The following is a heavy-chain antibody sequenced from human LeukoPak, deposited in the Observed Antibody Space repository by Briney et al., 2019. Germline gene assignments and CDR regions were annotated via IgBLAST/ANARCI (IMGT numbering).Heavy chain of an antibody. Sequence: GGSLRLSCAASGLTVSRNYMSWIRQAPGKGLEWVSYISSSSSYTNYADSVKGRFTISRDNAKNSLYLQMNSLRAEDTAVYYCARDHSGSYWGFDYWGQGTLVTVSS. CDR2: ISSSSSYT. V-gene: IGHV3-11*05. J-gene: IGHJ4*02. D-gene: IGHD1-26*01. CDR1: GLTVSRNY. CDR3: ARDHSGSYWGFDY.